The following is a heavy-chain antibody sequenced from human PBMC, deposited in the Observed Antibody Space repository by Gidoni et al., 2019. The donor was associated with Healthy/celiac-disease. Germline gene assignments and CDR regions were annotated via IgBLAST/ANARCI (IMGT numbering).Heavy chain of an antibody. J-gene: IGHJ6*02. CDR3: ASLLLYNWNASGLYGMDV. CDR2: IYYSGST. CDR1: GGSISSYY. Sequence: QVQLQESGPGLVKPSETLSLTCTVSGGSISSYYWSWIRQPPGKGLEWIGYIYYSGSTNYNPSLKSRVTISVDTSKNQFSLKLSSVTAADTAVYYCASLLLYNWNASGLYGMDVWGQGTTVTVSS. V-gene: IGHV4-59*08. D-gene: IGHD1-1*01.